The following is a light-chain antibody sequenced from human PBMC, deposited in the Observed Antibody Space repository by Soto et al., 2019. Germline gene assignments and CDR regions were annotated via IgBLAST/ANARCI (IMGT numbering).Light chain of an antibody. CDR2: DAY. Sequence: DIQMTHSPPSLSASVGDRVTITCQASHDIGNSLNWYQHKPGKAPKLVIYDAYNLETGVPSTFSGSGFGTDFTFTISRLRPKDIATYYCQKSDHLPLFGPGTKVDIK. J-gene: IGKJ3*01. CDR1: HDIGNS. V-gene: IGKV1-33*01. CDR3: QKSDHLPL.